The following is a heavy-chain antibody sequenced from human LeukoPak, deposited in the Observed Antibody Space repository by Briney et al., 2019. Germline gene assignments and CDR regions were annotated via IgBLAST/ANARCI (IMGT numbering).Heavy chain of an antibody. J-gene: IGHJ4*02. CDR2: IIPIFGTA. CDR1: GYTFTGYY. Sequence: GASVKVSCKASGYTFTGYYMHWVRQAPGQGLEWMGGIIPIFGTANYAQKFQGRVTITADESTSTAYMELSSLRSEDTAVYYCARDNREYCSSTSCYIALDYWGQGTLVTVSS. V-gene: IGHV1-69*13. CDR3: ARDNREYCSSTSCYIALDY. D-gene: IGHD2-2*02.